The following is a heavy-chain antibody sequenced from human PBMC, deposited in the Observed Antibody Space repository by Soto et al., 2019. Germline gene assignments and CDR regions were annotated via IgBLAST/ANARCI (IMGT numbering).Heavy chain of an antibody. J-gene: IGHJ6*02. CDR2: INPNSGGT. Sequence: ASVKVSCKASGGTFSTYTISWVRQAPGQGLEWMGWINPNSGGTNYAQKFQGWVTMTRDTSISTAYMELSRLRSDDTAVYYCARDGTNGSGSYYSGFAHYSGMDVWGQGTTVTVSS. V-gene: IGHV1-2*04. CDR3: ARDGTNGSGSYYSGFAHYSGMDV. CDR1: GGTFSTYT. D-gene: IGHD3-10*01.